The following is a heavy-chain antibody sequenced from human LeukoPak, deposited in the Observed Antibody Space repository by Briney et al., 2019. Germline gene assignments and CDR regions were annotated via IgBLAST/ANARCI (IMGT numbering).Heavy chain of an antibody. CDR3: AREKRDYGNNAALDY. Sequence: GGSLRLSCTASGFSLGDYGMSWVRQAPGKGLEWIGFIRSKAYGGTSEYAASVKGRSTISRDDSKSIAYLQMNSLRAEDTAVYYCAREKRDYGNNAALDYWGQGTLVTGST. CDR2: IRSKAYGGTS. J-gene: IGHJ4*02. CDR1: GFSLGDYG. V-gene: IGHV3-49*04. D-gene: IGHD4-17*01.